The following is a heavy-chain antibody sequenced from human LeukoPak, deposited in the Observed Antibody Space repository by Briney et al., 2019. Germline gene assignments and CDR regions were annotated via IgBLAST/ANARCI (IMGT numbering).Heavy chain of an antibody. CDR2: ISSSSSTI. J-gene: IGHJ4*02. CDR1: GFTFSSYS. V-gene: IGHV3-48*04. D-gene: IGHD3-22*01. Sequence: PGGSLRLSCAASGFTFSSYSMNWVRQAPGKGLEWVSYISSSSSTIYYADSVKGRFTISRDNAKNSLYLQMNSLRAEDTAVYYCAREGNYYDSSRSGSFDYWGQGTLVTVSS. CDR3: AREGNYYDSSRSGSFDY.